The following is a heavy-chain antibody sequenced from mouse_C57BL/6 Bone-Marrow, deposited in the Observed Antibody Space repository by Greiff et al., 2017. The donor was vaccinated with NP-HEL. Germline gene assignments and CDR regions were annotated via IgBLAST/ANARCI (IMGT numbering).Heavy chain of an antibody. J-gene: IGHJ3*01. D-gene: IGHD1-1*01. CDR2: IDPSDSYT. V-gene: IGHV1-59*01. Sequence: QVQLQQPGAELVRPGTSVKLSCKASGYTFTSYWMHWVKQRPGQGLEWIGVIDPSDSYTNYNQKFKGKATLTVDTSSSTAYMQLSSLTSEDSAVYYCYYCGSSYQAWFAYWGQGTLVTVSA. CDR1: GYTFTSYW. CDR3: YYCGSSYQAWFAY.